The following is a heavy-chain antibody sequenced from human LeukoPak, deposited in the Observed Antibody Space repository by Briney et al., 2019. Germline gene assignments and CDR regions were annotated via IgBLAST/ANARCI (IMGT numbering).Heavy chain of an antibody. CDR1: GYSFTSYW. J-gene: IGHJ3*02. CDR2: IYPGDSDT. D-gene: IGHD4-11*01. V-gene: IGHV5-51*01. Sequence: PGESLKISCKGSGYSFTSYWIGWVRQMPGKGLEWMGIIYPGDSDTRYSPSFRGQVTISADKSISTAYLQWSSLKASDTAMYYCARQFETTVTTGWVGAFDIWGQGTMVTVSS. CDR3: ARQFETTVTTGWVGAFDI.